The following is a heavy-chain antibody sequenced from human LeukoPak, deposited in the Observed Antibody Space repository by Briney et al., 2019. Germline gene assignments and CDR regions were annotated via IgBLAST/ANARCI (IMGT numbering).Heavy chain of an antibody. CDR1: GFTVSTNY. D-gene: IGHD1-26*01. J-gene: IGHJ4*02. Sequence: GGSLRLSCAASGFTVSTNYMNWVRQAPGKGLEWVSHITASGTAMFYADSVKGRFTISRDNAKNSLYLQMNSLRDEDTAVYYCASSGSYRFDYWGQGTLVTVSS. CDR3: ASSGSYRFDY. V-gene: IGHV3-48*02. CDR2: ITASGTAM.